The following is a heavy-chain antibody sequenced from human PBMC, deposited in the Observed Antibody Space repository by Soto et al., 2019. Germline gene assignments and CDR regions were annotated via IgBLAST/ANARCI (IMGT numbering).Heavy chain of an antibody. D-gene: IGHD6-13*01. CDR1: GFTFTNYA. V-gene: IGHV3-23*01. J-gene: IGHJ4*02. CDR2: IGGGSGST. Sequence: EVQLLESGGGFVQPGGSLRLSCAASGFTFTNYALSWVRQAPGKGLEGVSTIGGGSGSTSYADSVKGRFSISRENSKNTLYLQMSSLRAEDTALYYCATRMYSTSWYYFVSWGQGTLVTVSS. CDR3: ATRMYSTSWYYFVS.